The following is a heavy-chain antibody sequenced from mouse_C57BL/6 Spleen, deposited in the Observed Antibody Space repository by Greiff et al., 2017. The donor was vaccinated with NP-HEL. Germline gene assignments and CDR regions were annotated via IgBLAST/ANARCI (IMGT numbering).Heavy chain of an antibody. CDR2: ISSGSSTI. V-gene: IGHV5-17*01. J-gene: IGHJ3*01. CDR1: GFTFSDYG. D-gene: IGHD2-1*01. CDR3: ASRLPAWFAY. Sequence: EVHLVESGGGLVKPGGSLKLSCAASGFTFSDYGMHWVRQAPEKGLEWVAYISSGSSTIYYADTVKGRFTISRDNAKNTLFLQMTSLRSEDTAMYYCASRLPAWFAYWGQGTLVTVSA.